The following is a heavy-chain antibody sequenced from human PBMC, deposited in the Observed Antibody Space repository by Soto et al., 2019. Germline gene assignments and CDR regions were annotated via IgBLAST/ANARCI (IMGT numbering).Heavy chain of an antibody. CDR2: IDPYGSDT. CDR1: GYSFTNYW. D-gene: IGHD5-18*01. Sequence: GEARTISCKASGYSFTNYWIHWVRQMPGKGLEWMGRIDPYGSDTRYSPSFEGQVTISADKSISTAYLQWSSLKASDTAMYYCARHDTGHWGQGTLVTVSS. V-gene: IGHV5-51*01. J-gene: IGHJ4*02. CDR3: ARHDTGH.